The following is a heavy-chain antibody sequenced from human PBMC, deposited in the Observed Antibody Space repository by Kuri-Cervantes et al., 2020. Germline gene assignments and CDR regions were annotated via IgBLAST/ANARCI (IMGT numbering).Heavy chain of an antibody. J-gene: IGHJ4*02. CDR1: GYTFTGYY. V-gene: IGHV1-2*04. CDR2: INPNSGGT. CDR3: ARTGAVALFIPDY. Sequence: ASVKVSCKASGYTFTGYYMHWVRQAPGQGLEGMGWINPNSGGTNYAQKFQGWVTMTRDTSISPAYMELSRLRSDDTAVYYCARTGAVALFIPDYWGQGTLVTVSS. D-gene: IGHD6-19*01.